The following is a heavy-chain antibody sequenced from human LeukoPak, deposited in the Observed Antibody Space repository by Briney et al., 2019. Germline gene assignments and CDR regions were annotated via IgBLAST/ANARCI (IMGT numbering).Heavy chain of an antibody. J-gene: IGHJ4*02. CDR3: AREFYDSSTTYPYFDY. V-gene: IGHV3-48*01. Sequence: PGGSLRLSCEASGFTFSSYSMNWVRQAPGKGLEWVSYISSSSSTIYYADSVKGRFTISRDNAKNSLYLQMNSLRAEDTAVYYCAREFYDSSTTYPYFDYWGQGTLVTVSS. CDR2: ISSSSSTI. D-gene: IGHD3-22*01. CDR1: GFTFSSYS.